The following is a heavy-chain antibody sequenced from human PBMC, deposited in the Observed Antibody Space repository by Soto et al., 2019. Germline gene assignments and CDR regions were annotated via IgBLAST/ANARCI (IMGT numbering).Heavy chain of an antibody. D-gene: IGHD3-16*01. V-gene: IGHV3-74*01. Sequence: EVQLVESGGGLVQPGGALRLPCAASGFIFNNFWMHWVRQAPGKGLMWVSRINPDGSRTTYADSVKGRFAISRDNAKNTVFLQMNSLRAEDTAVYYCVRVKLGSYDWFDPWGQGTLVTVSS. CDR3: VRVKLGSYDWFDP. CDR2: INPDGSRT. CDR1: GFIFNNFW. J-gene: IGHJ5*02.